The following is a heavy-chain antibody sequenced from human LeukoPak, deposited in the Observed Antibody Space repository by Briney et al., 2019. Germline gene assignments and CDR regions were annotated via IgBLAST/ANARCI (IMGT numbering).Heavy chain of an antibody. J-gene: IGHJ5*02. CDR3: ARDDVRIAASGWFDP. CDR1: GGSISSSSYY. V-gene: IGHV4-39*07. CDR2: IYYSGST. D-gene: IGHD6-6*01. Sequence: SETLSLTCTVSGGSISSSSYYWGWIRQPPGKGLEWIGSIYYSGSTYYNPSLKSRVTISVDTSKNQFSLKLSSVTAADTAVYYCARDDVRIAASGWFDPWGQGTLVTVSS.